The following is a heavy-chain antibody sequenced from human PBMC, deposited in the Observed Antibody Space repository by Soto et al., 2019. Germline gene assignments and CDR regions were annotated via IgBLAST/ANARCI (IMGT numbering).Heavy chain of an antibody. CDR2: INAGNGNT. CDR3: ARSLGWFGEIPDY. D-gene: IGHD3-10*01. V-gene: IGHV1-3*05. J-gene: IGHJ4*02. CDR1: GYTFTSYA. Sequence: QVQLVQSGAEEKKPGASVKVSCKASGYTFTSYAMHWVRQAPGQRLEWMGWINAGNGNTKYSQKFQGRVTITRDTSASTAYMELSSLRSEDTAVYYCARSLGWFGEIPDYWGQGTLVTVSS.